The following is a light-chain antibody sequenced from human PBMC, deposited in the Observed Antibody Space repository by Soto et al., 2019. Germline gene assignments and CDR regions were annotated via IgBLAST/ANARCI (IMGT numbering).Light chain of an antibody. J-gene: IGKJ5*01. CDR2: DAS. V-gene: IGKV3-15*01. Sequence: IVMTQSPAILSVSPGERATLSCRASQSVSSNLGWYQQKPGQAPRLLIYDASTRATGGPARFSGSGSGTEFTLTISSLQYEDFAVYYCQEYDNWPPITFGQGTRLEIK. CDR1: QSVSSN. CDR3: QEYDNWPPIT.